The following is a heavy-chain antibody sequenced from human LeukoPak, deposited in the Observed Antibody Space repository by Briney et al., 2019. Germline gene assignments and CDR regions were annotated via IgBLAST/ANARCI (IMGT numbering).Heavy chain of an antibody. D-gene: IGHD6-13*01. V-gene: IGHV5-51*01. CDR1: GYSFTSYW. Sequence: GESLNLSCKGSGYSFTSYWIGWVRQMPGKGLEWMGIIYPGDSDTRYSPSFQGQVTISADKSISTAYLQWSSLKASDTAMYYCARHLRSGAAAGTLSYYYYMDVWGKGTTVTVSS. CDR3: ARHLRSGAAAGTLSYYYYMDV. J-gene: IGHJ6*03. CDR2: IYPGDSDT.